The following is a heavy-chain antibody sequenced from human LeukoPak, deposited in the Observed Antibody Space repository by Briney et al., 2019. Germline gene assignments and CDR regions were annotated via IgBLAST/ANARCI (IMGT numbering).Heavy chain of an antibody. Sequence: GSLRLSCAASGFTFSSYGMHWVRQAPGKGLEWVAVISYDGSNKYYADSVKGRFTISRDNSKNTLYLQMNSLRAEDTAVYYCAKESALTNAFDIWGQGTMVTVSS. V-gene: IGHV3-30*18. D-gene: IGHD1-14*01. CDR3: AKESALTNAFDI. CDR1: GFTFSSYG. J-gene: IGHJ3*02. CDR2: ISYDGSNK.